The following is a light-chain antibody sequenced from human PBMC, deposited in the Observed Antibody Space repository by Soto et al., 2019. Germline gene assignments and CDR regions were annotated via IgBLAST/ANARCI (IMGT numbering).Light chain of an antibody. CDR1: QSVSSSY. CDR2: SAS. Sequence: EIVLTQSPGTLSLSPGERLSFSWRFSQSVSSSYLAWYQQKPGQAPRLLISSASSRATGIPDRFSGSGPGTDFTLTISRLEPEDFAVFYCQHYGGSPITFGQGTRLEI. V-gene: IGKV3-20*01. J-gene: IGKJ5*01. CDR3: QHYGGSPIT.